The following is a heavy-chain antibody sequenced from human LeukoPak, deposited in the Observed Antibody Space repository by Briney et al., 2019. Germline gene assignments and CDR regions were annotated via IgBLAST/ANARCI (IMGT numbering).Heavy chain of an antibody. V-gene: IGHV3-23*01. J-gene: IGHJ4*02. CDR1: GFTFSSYA. Sequence: GGSLRLSCAASGFTFSSYAMSWVRQAPGKGLEWVSAISGSGGSTYYADSVKGRFTISRDNSKNTLYLQMNSLRAEDTAVYYCAKKIDDFWSGYLYYFDYWGQGTLVTVSS. CDR2: ISGSGGST. CDR3: AKKIDDFWSGYLYYFDY. D-gene: IGHD3-3*01.